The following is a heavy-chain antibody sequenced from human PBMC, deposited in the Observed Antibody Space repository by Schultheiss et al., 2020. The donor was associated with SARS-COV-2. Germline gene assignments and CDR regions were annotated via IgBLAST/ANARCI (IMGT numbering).Heavy chain of an antibody. CDR3: ARGWYYYDSSGYWYFDY. Sequence: GGSLRLSCSASGFTFSSYAMHWVRQAPGKGLEYVSAISSNGGSTYYADSVKGRFTISRDNSKNTLYLQMNSLRAEDTAVYYCARGWYYYDSSGYWYFDYWGQGTLVTVSS. CDR1: GFTFSSYA. V-gene: IGHV3-64*04. D-gene: IGHD3-22*01. CDR2: ISSNGGST. J-gene: IGHJ4*02.